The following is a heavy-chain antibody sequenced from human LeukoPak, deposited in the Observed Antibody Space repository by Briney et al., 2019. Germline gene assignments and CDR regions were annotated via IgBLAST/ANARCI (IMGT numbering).Heavy chain of an antibody. CDR2: IYPGDPNS. CDR3: ARHWGYYGSGSHRAFDI. Sequence: GESLKISCKGSGYSFSDYWIGWVRQMPGKGLEWMGIIYPGDPNSKYSPSFQGQVIISADRSINTAYLQWSGLKASDTAMYYCARHWGYYGSGSHRAFDIWGQGTTVTVSS. J-gene: IGHJ3*02. V-gene: IGHV5-51*01. CDR1: GYSFSDYW. D-gene: IGHD3-10*01.